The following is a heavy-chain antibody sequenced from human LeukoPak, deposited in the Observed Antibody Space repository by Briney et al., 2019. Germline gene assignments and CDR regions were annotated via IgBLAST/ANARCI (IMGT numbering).Heavy chain of an antibody. D-gene: IGHD6-19*01. V-gene: IGHV3-23*01. CDR2: ITDDGYNT. CDR1: GFTFSAFA. J-gene: IGHJ4*02. Sequence: PGGSLRLSCGASGFTFSAFAMTWVRQAPGKGLEWVSTITDDGYNTYSADSVKGRITFSRDNSKNTPSLQLRSLRAEDTAVYYCAKDLSYTSGASDHWGQGTLVTVSS. CDR3: AKDLSYTSGASDH.